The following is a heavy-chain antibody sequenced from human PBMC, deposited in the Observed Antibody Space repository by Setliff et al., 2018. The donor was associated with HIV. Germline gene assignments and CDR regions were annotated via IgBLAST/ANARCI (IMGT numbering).Heavy chain of an antibody. CDR3: AGRAGPGGMDV. V-gene: IGHV5-51*01. CDR2: IYPSDSDT. J-gene: IGHJ6*02. CDR1: GYSFTSVW. Sequence: PGESLKISCKGSGYSFTSVWIGGVRQVHGKGLEWMRIIYPSDSDTRYSLSFQGQVNISADKSINTAYLQWSSLKASDTAIYYCAGRAGPGGMDVWGQGTTVTVSS.